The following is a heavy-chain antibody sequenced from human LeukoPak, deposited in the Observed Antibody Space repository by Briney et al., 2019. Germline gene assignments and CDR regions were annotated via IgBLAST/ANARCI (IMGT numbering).Heavy chain of an antibody. CDR3: AKAVYCSGGSCYEYYFVY. J-gene: IGHJ4*02. D-gene: IGHD2-15*01. CDR2: IRYDGSNK. CDR1: GFTFSSFG. V-gene: IGHV3-30*02. Sequence: PGGSLRLSWAASGFTFSSFGMHWVRQAPGKGLEWVAFIRYDGSNKYYADSVKGRFTISRDNSKNTLYLQMNSLRAEDTAVYYCAKAVYCSGGSCYEYYFVYWGQGTLVTVSS.